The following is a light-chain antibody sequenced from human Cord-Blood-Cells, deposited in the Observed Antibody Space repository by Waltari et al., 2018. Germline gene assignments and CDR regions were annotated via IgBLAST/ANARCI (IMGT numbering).Light chain of an antibody. CDR2: EAS. CDR3: CSYAGSSTWV. Sequence: QSALTQPASVSGSPGQSITISCTGTSSDVGSYNLVSWYQHHPVKAPKLMLYEASTRPAGVSNRFSGSKAGNTASLTISGLQSEDEADYYCCSYAGSSTWVFGGGTKLTVL. V-gene: IGLV2-23*01. CDR1: SSDVGSYNL. J-gene: IGLJ3*02.